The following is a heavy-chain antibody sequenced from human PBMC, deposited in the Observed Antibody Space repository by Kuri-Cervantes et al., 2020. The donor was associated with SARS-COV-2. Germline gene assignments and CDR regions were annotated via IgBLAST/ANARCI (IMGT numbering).Heavy chain of an antibody. J-gene: IGHJ3*02. CDR2: TRNKANSYTT. CDR3: ARAYCGGDCYPEGAFDI. V-gene: IGHV3-72*01. Sequence: GESLKISCAASGFTFSDHYMDWVRQAPGKGLEWVGRTRNKANSYTTEYAASVKGRFTISRDDSKNSLYLQMNSLRAEDTAVYYCARAYCGGDCYPEGAFDIWGQGTMVTVSS. CDR1: GFTFSDHY. D-gene: IGHD2-21*01.